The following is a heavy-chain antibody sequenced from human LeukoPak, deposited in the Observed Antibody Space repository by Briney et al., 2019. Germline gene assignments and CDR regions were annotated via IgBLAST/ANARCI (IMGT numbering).Heavy chain of an antibody. CDR2: IYYSGST. CDR3: ARGGRWLQLNWFDP. CDR1: GGSISRYY. J-gene: IGHJ5*02. D-gene: IGHD5-24*01. V-gene: IGHV4-59*01. Sequence: SETLSLTCTVSGGSISRYYWSWIRQPPGKGLEWIGYIYYSGSTNYNPSLKSRVTISVDTSKNQFSLKLSSVTAADTAVYYCARGGRWLQLNWFDPWGQGTLVTVSS.